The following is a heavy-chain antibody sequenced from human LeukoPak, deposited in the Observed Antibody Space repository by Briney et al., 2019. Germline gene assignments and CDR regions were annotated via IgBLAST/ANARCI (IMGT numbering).Heavy chain of an antibody. CDR3: ARSYSSSWAGFDP. V-gene: IGHV5-51*01. CDR1: GYSFTNFW. Sequence: GESLKISCKGSGYSFTNFWIGWVRQMPGKGLEWMGIIYPGDSDTRYSPSFQGQVTISADKSISTAYLQWSSLKALDTAMYYCARSYSSSWAGFDPWGQGTLVTVSS. J-gene: IGHJ5*02. CDR2: IYPGDSDT. D-gene: IGHD6-13*01.